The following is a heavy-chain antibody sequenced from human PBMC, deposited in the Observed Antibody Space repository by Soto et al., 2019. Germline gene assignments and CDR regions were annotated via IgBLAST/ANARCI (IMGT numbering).Heavy chain of an antibody. CDR3: AKGIDYGGNSAYYGMDV. Sequence: PSETLSLTCPVSGGYISSSSYYWGWIRQPPGKGLEWIGSIYYSGSTYYNPSLKSRVTISVDTSKNQFSLKLSSVTAADTAVYYCAKGIDYGGNSAYYGMDVWGQGTTVTVSS. CDR1: GGYISSSSYY. CDR2: IYYSGST. D-gene: IGHD4-17*01. J-gene: IGHJ6*02. V-gene: IGHV4-39*01.